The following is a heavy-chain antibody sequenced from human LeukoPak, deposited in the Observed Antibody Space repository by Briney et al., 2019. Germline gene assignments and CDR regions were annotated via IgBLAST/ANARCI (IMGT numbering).Heavy chain of an antibody. J-gene: IGHJ5*02. Sequence: VASVKVSCKASGNTFTGYYMHWVRQAPGQGLEWMGWINPDSGGTNYAEKFQGRVTMTRDTSISTAYMELSRLRSDDTAVYYCARGGPPKTWIQLWGWFDPWGQGTLVTVSS. CDR2: INPDSGGT. D-gene: IGHD5-18*01. CDR1: GNTFTGYY. CDR3: ARGGPPKTWIQLWGWFDP. V-gene: IGHV1-2*02.